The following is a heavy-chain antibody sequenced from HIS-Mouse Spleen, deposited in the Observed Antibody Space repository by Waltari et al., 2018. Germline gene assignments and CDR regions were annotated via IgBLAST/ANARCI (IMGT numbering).Heavy chain of an antibody. D-gene: IGHD6-6*01. CDR3: AREIPYSSSWRGFDY. V-gene: IGHV4-39*07. CDR1: GGSISSSSYY. Sequence: QLQLQESGPGLVKPSETLSLTCTVSGGSISSSSYYWGWIRPPPGKGLEWIGSIYYSGSTYYNPSLKSRVTISVDTSKNQFSLKLSSVTAADTAVYYCAREIPYSSSWRGFDYWGQGTLVTVSS. CDR2: IYYSGST. J-gene: IGHJ4*02.